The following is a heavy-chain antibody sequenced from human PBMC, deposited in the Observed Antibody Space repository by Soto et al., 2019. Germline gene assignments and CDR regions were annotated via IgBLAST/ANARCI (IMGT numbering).Heavy chain of an antibody. J-gene: IGHJ3*02. D-gene: IGHD3-22*01. CDR1: GFTFSSYS. Sequence: EVQLVESGGGLVKPGGSLRLSCAASGFTFSSYSMNWVRQAPGKGLEWVSSISSSSSYIYYADSVKGRFTISRDNAKNSLYLQMNSLRAEDTAVYYCARWYYYDSSGYYQTTSAFDIWGQGTMVTVSS. V-gene: IGHV3-21*01. CDR2: ISSSSSYI. CDR3: ARWYYYDSSGYYQTTSAFDI.